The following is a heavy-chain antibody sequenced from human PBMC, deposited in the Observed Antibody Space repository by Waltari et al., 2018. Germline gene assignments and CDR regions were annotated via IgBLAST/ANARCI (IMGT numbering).Heavy chain of an antibody. CDR3: ARESSATDYYMDV. CDR2: ICHSGST. J-gene: IGHJ6*03. D-gene: IGHD5-12*01. V-gene: IGHV4-38-2*02. CDR1: AYSISSPNC. Sequence: QVQLQESGPGLVKPSEALSLTCAVSAYSISSPNCWGWKRQPPGKGLEWIGSICHSGSTYYTPSLKSRVSISVDTSKNQFSLKLSSVTAADTAVYYCARESSATDYYMDVWGKGTTVTVSS.